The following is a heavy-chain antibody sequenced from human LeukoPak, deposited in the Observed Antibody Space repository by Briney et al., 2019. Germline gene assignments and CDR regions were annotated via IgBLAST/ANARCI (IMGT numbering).Heavy chain of an antibody. CDR3: ARDLGYCSGGSCYLDLDS. J-gene: IGHJ4*02. CDR1: GFTFSAYS. Sequence: PGGSLRLSCAASGFTFSAYSMNWVRQAPGKELEWVSYISRSSITIYYADSVKGRFTISRDNAKNSLYLQMNSLRDEDTAVYYCARDLGYCSGGSCYLDLDSWGQGTLVTVSS. V-gene: IGHV3-48*02. CDR2: ISRSSITI. D-gene: IGHD2-15*01.